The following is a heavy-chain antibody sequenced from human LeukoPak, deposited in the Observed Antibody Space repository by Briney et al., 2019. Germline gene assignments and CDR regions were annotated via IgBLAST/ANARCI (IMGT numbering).Heavy chain of an antibody. CDR1: GGSISSGGYY. J-gene: IGHJ6*02. CDR2: IYYSGST. CDR3: ARAEDIVVVPAAPDYYYYGMDV. Sequence: PSETLSLTCTVSGGSISSGGYYWSWICQHPGKGLEWIGYIYYSGSTYYNPSLKSRVTISVDTSKNQFSLKLSSVTAADTAVYYCARAEDIVVVPAAPDYYYYGMDVWGQGTTVTVSS. V-gene: IGHV4-31*03. D-gene: IGHD2-2*01.